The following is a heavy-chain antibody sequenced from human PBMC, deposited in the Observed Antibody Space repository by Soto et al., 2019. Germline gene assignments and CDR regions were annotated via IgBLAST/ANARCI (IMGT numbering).Heavy chain of an antibody. CDR3: ARGGRRSGSYADAFDI. CDR1: GFTFSTYW. Sequence: EVQLVESGGGLVQPGGSLRLSCAPSGFTFSTYWMSWVRQAPGKGLEWVANIKQDGSEKYNVDSVKGRFTISRDNAKNSLYLQMNSLRAEDTAVYYCARGGRRSGSYADAFDIWGQGTMVTVSS. J-gene: IGHJ3*02. D-gene: IGHD1-26*01. CDR2: IKQDGSEK. V-gene: IGHV3-7*03.